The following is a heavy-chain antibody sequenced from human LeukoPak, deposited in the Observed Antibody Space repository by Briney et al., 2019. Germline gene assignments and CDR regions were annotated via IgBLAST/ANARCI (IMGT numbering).Heavy chain of an antibody. CDR3: ARGYSSSWYRRWYFDY. J-gene: IGHJ4*02. D-gene: IGHD6-13*01. Sequence: KPSETLSLTCAVYGGSFSGYYWSWIRQPPGKGLEWIGEINHSGSTNYNPSLKSRVTISVDTSKNQFSLKLSSVTAADTAVYYCARGYSSSWYRRWYFDYWGQGTLVTVSS. CDR2: INHSGST. V-gene: IGHV4-34*01. CDR1: GGSFSGYY.